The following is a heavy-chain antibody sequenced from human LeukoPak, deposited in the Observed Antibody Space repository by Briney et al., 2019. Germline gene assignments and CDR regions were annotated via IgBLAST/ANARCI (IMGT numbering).Heavy chain of an antibody. V-gene: IGHV3-23*01. D-gene: IGHD2-15*01. CDR2: ISDSGGRT. Sequence: GGSLRLSCAAAGFTFSSYAMTWVRQAPGKGLEWVSSISDSGGRTYYADSVKGRFTISRDNSKNTLYLQMNSLRAEDTAVYYCAKWGCSGGSCYPFDYWGQGTLVTVSS. CDR3: AKWGCSGGSCYPFDY. CDR1: GFTFSSYA. J-gene: IGHJ4*02.